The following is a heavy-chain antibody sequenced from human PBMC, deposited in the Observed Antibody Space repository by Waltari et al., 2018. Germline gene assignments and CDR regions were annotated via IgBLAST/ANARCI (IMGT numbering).Heavy chain of an antibody. CDR2: IIPIFGTA. D-gene: IGHD1-26*01. CDR3: ARGPGKVGATVGVVDY. V-gene: IGHV1-69*06. Sequence: QVQLVQSGAEVKKPGASVKVSCKASGYTFTSYYMHWVRQAPGQGLEWMGRIIPIFGTATYAQKFQGRVTIPADKSTSTAYMELSSLRSEDTAVYYCARGPGKVGATVGVVDYWGQGTLVTVSS. J-gene: IGHJ4*02. CDR1: GYTFTSYY.